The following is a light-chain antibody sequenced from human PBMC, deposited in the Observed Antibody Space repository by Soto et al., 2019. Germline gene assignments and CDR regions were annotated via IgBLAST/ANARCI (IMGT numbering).Light chain of an antibody. CDR3: QQYKSWPT. J-gene: IGKJ1*01. CDR2: GVS. CDR1: KSISSN. Sequence: IVMTHSPATLSVPPLQSATLSFRASKSISSNLSWYQQKPGQAPRLLIYGVSSRATGVPARFSGSGSGNEFTLTINSLLSEDFGVYYCQQYKSWPTFGQGTKVDIK. V-gene: IGKV3-15*01.